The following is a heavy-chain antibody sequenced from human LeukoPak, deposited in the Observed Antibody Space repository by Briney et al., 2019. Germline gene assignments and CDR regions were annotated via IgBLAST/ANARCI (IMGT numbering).Heavy chain of an antibody. CDR2: IKQDGSEK. J-gene: IGHJ6*03. Sequence: GVSLRLSCAASGLAFSSYSMNWVRQAPGKGLEWVANIKQDGSEKYYVDSVKGRFTISRDNAKNSLYLQMSSLRAEDTAVYYCARGVATIWGPPYYMDVWGKGTTVTVSS. V-gene: IGHV3-7*01. D-gene: IGHD5-12*01. CDR1: GLAFSSYS. CDR3: ARGVATIWGPPYYMDV.